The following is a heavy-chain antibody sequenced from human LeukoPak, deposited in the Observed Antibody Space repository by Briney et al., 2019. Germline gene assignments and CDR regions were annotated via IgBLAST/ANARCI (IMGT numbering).Heavy chain of an antibody. V-gene: IGHV1-69*02. CDR3: ASQVGRLCSSTSCSDAFDI. CDR1: GGTFSSYT. J-gene: IGHJ3*02. CDR2: IIPILGIA. Sequence: SVKVSCKASGGTFSSYTISWLRQAPGQGLEWMGRIIPILGIANYAQKFQGRVTITADKSTSTAYMELSSLRSEDTAVYYCASQVGRLCSSTSCSDAFDIWGQGTMVTVSS. D-gene: IGHD2-2*01.